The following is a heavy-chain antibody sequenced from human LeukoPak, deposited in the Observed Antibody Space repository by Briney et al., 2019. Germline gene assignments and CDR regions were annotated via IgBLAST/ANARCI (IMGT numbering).Heavy chain of an antibody. V-gene: IGHV4-39*07. Sequence: SSETLSLTCTVSGGSISSSSYYWGWIRQPPGKGLEWIGRIYYSGSTYYNPSLKSRVSISVDTSKNQFSLKLSSVTAADTALYYCATTSVIWSGSSPFPPNWFDPWGQGTLVTVSS. CDR1: GGSISSSSYY. CDR3: ATTSVIWSGSSPFPPNWFDP. CDR2: IYYSGST. J-gene: IGHJ5*02. D-gene: IGHD3-3*01.